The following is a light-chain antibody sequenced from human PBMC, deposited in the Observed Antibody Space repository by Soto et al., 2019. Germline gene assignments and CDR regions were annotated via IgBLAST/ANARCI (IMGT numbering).Light chain of an antibody. Sequence: ELVMTQSPATLSVSPGERATLSCRASQSISSNLAWYQQKPGQAPRLLIYGASTRATGIPARFSGSVSWTEVTLTISSLQSEDFAACYCQQYDNWPPWTFGVGTKVEIK. V-gene: IGKV3-15*01. CDR2: GAS. CDR3: QQYDNWPPWT. J-gene: IGKJ1*01. CDR1: QSISSN.